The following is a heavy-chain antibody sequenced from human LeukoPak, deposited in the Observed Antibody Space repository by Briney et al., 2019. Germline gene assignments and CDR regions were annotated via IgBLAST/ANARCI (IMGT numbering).Heavy chain of an antibody. Sequence: PSETLSLTCAVSGGSISSYYWSWIRQPPGKGLEWIGYIYYSGSTNYNPSLKSRVTISVDTSKNQFSLKLSSVTAADTAVYYCAASPERGSRYSSSWYRYWGQGTLVTVSS. V-gene: IGHV4-59*01. CDR2: IYYSGST. D-gene: IGHD6-13*01. CDR3: AASPERGSRYSSSWYRY. CDR1: GGSISSYY. J-gene: IGHJ4*02.